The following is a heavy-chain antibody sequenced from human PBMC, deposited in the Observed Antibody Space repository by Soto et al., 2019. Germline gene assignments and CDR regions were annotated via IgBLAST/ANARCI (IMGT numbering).Heavy chain of an antibody. CDR1: GFTFSSYA. CDR3: AKDRGSSSWAYYFDY. J-gene: IGHJ4*02. Sequence: GSLRLSCAASGFTFSSYAMSWVRQAPGKGLEWVSAISGSGGSTYYADSVKGRFTISRDNSKNTLYLQMNSLRAEDTAVYYCAKDRGSSSWAYYFDYWGQGTLVTVSS. CDR2: ISGSGGST. D-gene: IGHD6-13*01. V-gene: IGHV3-23*01.